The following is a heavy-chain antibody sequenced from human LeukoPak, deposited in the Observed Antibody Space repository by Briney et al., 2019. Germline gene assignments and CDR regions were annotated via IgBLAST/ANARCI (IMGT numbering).Heavy chain of an antibody. Sequence: GGSLRLSCAASGFPFSTYSMNWVRQAPGKGLEWVSSITSSSNYIYYADSVKGRFTISRDNAKNSLYLQMNSLRAEDTAVYYCARPTFQYDSSGYYEAVFDYWGQGTLVTVSS. CDR2: ITSSSNYI. CDR3: ARPTFQYDSSGYYEAVFDY. V-gene: IGHV3-21*01. CDR1: GFPFSTYS. D-gene: IGHD3-22*01. J-gene: IGHJ4*02.